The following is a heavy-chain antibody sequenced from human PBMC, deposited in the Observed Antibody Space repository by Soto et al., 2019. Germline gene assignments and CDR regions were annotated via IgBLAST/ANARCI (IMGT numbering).Heavy chain of an antibody. J-gene: IGHJ6*02. CDR1: GGTFSSYA. D-gene: IGHD1-7*01. CDR3: ARGSITGTTLLYYYGMDV. Sequence: SVKVSCKASGGTFSSYAISWVRQAPGQGLEWMGGIIPIFGTANYAQKFQGRVTITADESTSTAYMELSSLRSEDTAVYYCARGSITGTTLLYYYGMDVWGQGATVTVSS. CDR2: IIPIFGTA. V-gene: IGHV1-69*13.